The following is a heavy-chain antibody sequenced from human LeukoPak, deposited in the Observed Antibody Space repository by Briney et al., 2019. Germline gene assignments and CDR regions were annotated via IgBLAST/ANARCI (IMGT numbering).Heavy chain of an antibody. CDR3: ARVMKLRYCSGGSCYRVNWFDP. CDR1: GYTFTSYD. CDR2: MNPNSGNT. D-gene: IGHD2-15*01. V-gene: IGHV1-8*01. Sequence: GASVTVSCKASGYTFTSYDINWVRQATGQGLEWMGWMNPNSGNTGYAQKFQGRVTMTRNTSISTAYMELSSLRSEDTAVYYCARVMKLRYCSGGSCYRVNWFDPWGQGTLVTVSS. J-gene: IGHJ5*02.